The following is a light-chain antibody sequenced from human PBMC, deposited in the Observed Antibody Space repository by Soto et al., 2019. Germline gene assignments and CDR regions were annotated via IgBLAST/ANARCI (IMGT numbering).Light chain of an antibody. CDR2: SAS. CDR3: QQSYSIPHT. V-gene: IGKV1-39*01. CDR1: QSITTY. Sequence: DIPVTQSPSSLSASVGDRVEITCRASQSITTYLNWYQQKPGKAPHLVVKSASTLQDGVTSRFSGSGSGTDFALTISSLQPEDLGTYYCQQSYSIPHTFGQGTKLEIK. J-gene: IGKJ2*01.